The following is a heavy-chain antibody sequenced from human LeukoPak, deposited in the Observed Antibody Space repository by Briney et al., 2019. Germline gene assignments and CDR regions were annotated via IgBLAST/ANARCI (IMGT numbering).Heavy chain of an antibody. CDR3: AKGAVLDIVVVPAASTYGMDV. V-gene: IGHV3-30*18. CDR2: ISYDGSNK. Sequence: GGSLRLSCAASGFTFSSYGMHWVRQAPGKGVEWVAVISYDGSNKYYGDSVKGRFTISRDNSTNTLYLQMNSLRAEDTAVYYCAKGAVLDIVVVPAASTYGMDVWGQGTTVTVSS. CDR1: GFTFSSYG. J-gene: IGHJ6*02. D-gene: IGHD2-2*01.